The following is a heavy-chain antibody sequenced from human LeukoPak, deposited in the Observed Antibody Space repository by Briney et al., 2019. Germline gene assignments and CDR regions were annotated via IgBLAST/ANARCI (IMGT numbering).Heavy chain of an antibody. CDR3: ARGENSYGSDY. D-gene: IGHD5-18*01. CDR1: GGSFSGYY. CDR2: INHSGST. J-gene: IGHJ4*02. V-gene: IGHV4-34*01. Sequence: SETLSLTCAVYGGSFSGYYWSWIRQPPGKGLEWIGEINHSGSTNYNPSLKSRVTISVDTSKNQFSLKLSSVTAADTAVYYCARGENSYGSDYWGQGTLVTVSS.